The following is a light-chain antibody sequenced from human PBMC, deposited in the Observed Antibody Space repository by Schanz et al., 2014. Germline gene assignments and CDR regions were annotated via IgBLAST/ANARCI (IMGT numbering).Light chain of an antibody. CDR1: SSDVGGYNY. V-gene: IGLV2-14*03. CDR2: DVS. J-gene: IGLJ1*01. Sequence: QSVLTQPASVSGSPGQSINISCTGTSSDVGGYNYVSWYQQYPGKAPKLMIYDVSNRPSGVSNRFSGSKSGNTASLTISGLQAEDEADYYCSSYRRTATVAVFGTGTKLTV. CDR3: SSYRRTATVAV.